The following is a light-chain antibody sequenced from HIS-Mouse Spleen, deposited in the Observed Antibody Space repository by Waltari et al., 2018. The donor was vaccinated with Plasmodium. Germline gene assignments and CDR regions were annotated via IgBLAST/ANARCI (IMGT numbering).Light chain of an antibody. CDR1: SDINVGSYN. J-gene: IGLJ3*02. CDR2: YYSDSDK. Sequence: QPVLTQPPSSSASPGESASLTCTFPSDINVGSYNIYWYQHMPGSPPRYLLYYYSDSDKGQGSGVPSRFSGSKDASANTGILLISGLQSEDEADYYCMIWPSNASGVFGGGTKLTVL. CDR3: MIWPSNASGV. V-gene: IGLV5-37*01.